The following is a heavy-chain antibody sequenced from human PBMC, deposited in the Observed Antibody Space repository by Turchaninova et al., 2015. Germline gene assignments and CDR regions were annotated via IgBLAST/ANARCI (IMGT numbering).Heavy chain of an antibody. V-gene: IGHV4-34*01. CDR1: GGSFSGYF. CDR2: FNHSGST. CDR3: ARGLRNFDWLLYPHYFDS. J-gene: IGHJ4*02. Sequence: QVQLQQWGAGTLKPSETLSLTCAVHGGSFSGYFWSWVRQPPGKGLEWIGDFNHSGSTNYNPSLKSRVTISVDRSKNQFSLRLTSVTAADTAVYYCARGLRNFDWLLYPHYFDSWGQGTLVTASS. D-gene: IGHD3-9*01.